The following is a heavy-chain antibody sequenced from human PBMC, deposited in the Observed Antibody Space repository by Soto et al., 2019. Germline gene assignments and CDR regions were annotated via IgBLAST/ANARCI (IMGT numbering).Heavy chain of an antibody. CDR3: ARMGHPLSGAFDL. D-gene: IGHD3-10*01. CDR2: IIPVFTKA. Sequence: QVQLVQSGAEVKKPGSSVKVSCKASGGTFGNYAVSWLRQAPGQGLARMGTIIPVFTKATYAQKFQGRVTITADDSSTTAYMELNSLRSEDTAIYYCARMGHPLSGAFDLWGQGTMVTVSS. J-gene: IGHJ3*01. CDR1: GGTFGNYA. V-gene: IGHV1-69*18.